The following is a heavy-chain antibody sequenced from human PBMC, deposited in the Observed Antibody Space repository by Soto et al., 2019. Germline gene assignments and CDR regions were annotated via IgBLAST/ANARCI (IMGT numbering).Heavy chain of an antibody. Sequence: EVQLLESGGGLVQPGGSLRLSCADSEFTFINYAMSWVRQAPGKGLEWVSAISGSGGSTQYADSVKGRFTISRDNPKNTLYLQMDSLRADDTAIYYCAKWPSPRAFFASDCFFDYWGQGTLVTVSS. J-gene: IGHJ4*02. CDR3: AKWPSPRAFFASDCFFDY. CDR2: ISGSGGST. CDR1: EFTFINYA. V-gene: IGHV3-23*01. D-gene: IGHD2-21*02.